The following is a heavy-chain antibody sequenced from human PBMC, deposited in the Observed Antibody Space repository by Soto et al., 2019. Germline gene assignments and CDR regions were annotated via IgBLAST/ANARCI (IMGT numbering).Heavy chain of an antibody. CDR3: ARHVPRILWFGELPNPHFDY. CDR2: IYYSGST. D-gene: IGHD3-10*01. Sequence: SETLSLTCTVSGGSIISSSYYWGWIRQPPGKGLEWIGSIYYSGSTYYNPSLKSRVTISVDTSKNQFSLKLSSVTAADTAVYYCARHVPRILWFGELPNPHFDYWGQGTLVTVSS. V-gene: IGHV4-39*01. J-gene: IGHJ4*02. CDR1: GGSIISSSYY.